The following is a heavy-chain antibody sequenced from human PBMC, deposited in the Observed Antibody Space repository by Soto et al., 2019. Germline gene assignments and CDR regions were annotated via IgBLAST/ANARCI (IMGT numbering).Heavy chain of an antibody. CDR3: ARGYGGTDHYAY. CDR1: GFTFSSYA. V-gene: IGHV3-30-3*01. CDR2: ISYDGSNK. D-gene: IGHD4-17*01. Sequence: QVQLVESGGGVVQPGRSLRLSCAASGFTFSSYAMHWVRQAPGKGLEWVAVISYDGSNKYYADSVKGRFTISRDNSNNTLYQQMNSLRAEDTAVYYCARGYGGTDHYAYWGHGTLVTVSS. J-gene: IGHJ4*01.